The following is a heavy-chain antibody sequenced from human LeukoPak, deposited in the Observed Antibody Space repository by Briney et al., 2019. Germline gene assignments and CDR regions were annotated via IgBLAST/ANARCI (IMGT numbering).Heavy chain of an antibody. D-gene: IGHD6-19*01. V-gene: IGHV1-69*13. CDR3: ARVVSVAVDY. J-gene: IGHJ4*02. CDR1: GGTFSSYA. CDR2: IIPIFGTA. Sequence: SVKVSCKASGGTFSSYAISWVRQAPGQGLEWMGGIIPIFGTANYAQKFQGRVTITAAESTSTAYMELRSLRSDDTAVYYCARVVSVAVDYWGQGTLVTVSS.